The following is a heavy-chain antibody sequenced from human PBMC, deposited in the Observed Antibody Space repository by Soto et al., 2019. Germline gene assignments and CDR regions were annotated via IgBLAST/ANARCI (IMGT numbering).Heavy chain of an antibody. CDR2: IDPSDSQT. J-gene: IGHJ4*02. Sequence: XEFIKICWRGSGYSLGGHWITWVRQNPGKGLEWMGRIDPSDSQTYYSPSFRGHVTISVTKSITTVFLQWSSLRASGTAMYYCARQIYDSDTGPNFQYYFDSWGQGTPVTVSS. V-gene: IGHV5-10-1*01. D-gene: IGHD3-22*01. CDR1: GYSLGGHW. CDR3: ARQIYDSDTGPNFQYYFDS.